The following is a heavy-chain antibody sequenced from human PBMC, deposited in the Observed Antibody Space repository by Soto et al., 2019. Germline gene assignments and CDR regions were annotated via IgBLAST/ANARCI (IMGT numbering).Heavy chain of an antibody. CDR1: GGSVTNSSYY. CDR3: VSQRTTVPTQAYFDY. D-gene: IGHD4-17*01. J-gene: IGHJ4*02. Sequence: PSQTLSLTCTVSGGSVTNSSYYCGCIRHSPGKGLEWIGSVYYRGRSYSKSSVKSRVTISVDTSKNRFPLSLNSVTASDTAVYFCVSQRTTVPTQAYFDYWGPGALVTASS. V-gene: IGHV4-39*01. CDR2: VYYRGRS.